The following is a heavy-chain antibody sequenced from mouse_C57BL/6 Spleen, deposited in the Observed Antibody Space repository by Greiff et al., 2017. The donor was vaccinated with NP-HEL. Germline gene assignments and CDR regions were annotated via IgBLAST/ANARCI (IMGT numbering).Heavy chain of an antibody. CDR3: ETDSNWGVRAMDY. V-gene: IGHV5-17*01. J-gene: IGHJ4*01. Sequence: EVQVVESGGGLVKPGGSLKLSCAASGFTFSDYGMHWVRQAPEKGLEWVAYISSGSSTIYYADTVKGRFTISRDNAKNTLFLQMTSLRSEDTAMYYCETDSNWGVRAMDYWGQGTSVTVSS. D-gene: IGHD2-5*01. CDR1: GFTFSDYG. CDR2: ISSGSSTI.